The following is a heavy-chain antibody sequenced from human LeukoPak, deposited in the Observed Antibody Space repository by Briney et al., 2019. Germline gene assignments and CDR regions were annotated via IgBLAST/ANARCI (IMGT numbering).Heavy chain of an antibody. V-gene: IGHV3-21*01. J-gene: IGHJ6*03. CDR3: ARDRYYDSSSYYMDV. CDR2: ISSSSSYI. D-gene: IGHD3-22*01. CDR1: GFTFSSYS. Sequence: GGSLRLSCAASGFTFSSYSMNWVRQAPGKGLEWVSSISSSSSYIYYADSVKGRFTISRDNAKNSLYLQMNSLRAEDTAVYYCARDRYYDSSSYYMDVWGKGTTVTVSS.